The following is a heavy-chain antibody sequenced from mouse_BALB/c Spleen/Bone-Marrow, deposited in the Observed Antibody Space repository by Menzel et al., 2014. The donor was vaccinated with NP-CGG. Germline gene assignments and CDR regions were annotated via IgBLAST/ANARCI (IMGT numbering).Heavy chain of an antibody. CDR3: ASPIYYDYPLFAY. V-gene: IGHV2-9*02. CDR1: GFSLTSYG. J-gene: IGHJ3*01. D-gene: IGHD2-4*01. Sequence: VKLVESGPGLAAPSQSLSITCTVSGFSLTSYGLHWVRQPPGKGLEWLGEIWAGGSTNYNTALMSRLSISKDSSKSQVFLKMNSLQNDDTAMYYCASPIYYDYPLFAYWGQGTLVTVSA. CDR2: IWAGGST.